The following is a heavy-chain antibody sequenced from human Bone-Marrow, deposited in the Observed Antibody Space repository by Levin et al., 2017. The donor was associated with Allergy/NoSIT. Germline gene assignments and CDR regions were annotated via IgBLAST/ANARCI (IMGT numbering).Heavy chain of an antibody. CDR3: TRVGYQLYYYYDYYMDV. J-gene: IGHJ6*03. Sequence: LSLTCAASGFTFSGSAMHWGRQASGKGLEWVGRIRSKANSYATAYAASVKGRFTISRDDSKNTAYLQMNSLKTEDTAVYYCTRVGYQLYYYYDYYMDVWGKGTTVTVSS. CDR1: GFTFSGSA. D-gene: IGHD2-2*01. V-gene: IGHV3-73*01. CDR2: IRSKANSYAT.